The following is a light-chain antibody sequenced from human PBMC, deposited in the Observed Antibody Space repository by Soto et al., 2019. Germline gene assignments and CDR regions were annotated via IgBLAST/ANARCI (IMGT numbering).Light chain of an antibody. CDR3: QQFASSPYT. CDR2: GAI. J-gene: IGKJ2*01. Sequence: EIVLTQSPDTLSSSPGERATLSCRASQAVSNAYLAWYQHKPGQVPRLLIHGAINRATGIPDRFSGGGSGTDFTLTINRLEPEDFAVYYCQQFASSPYTFGQGTKVEIK. CDR1: QAVSNAY. V-gene: IGKV3-20*01.